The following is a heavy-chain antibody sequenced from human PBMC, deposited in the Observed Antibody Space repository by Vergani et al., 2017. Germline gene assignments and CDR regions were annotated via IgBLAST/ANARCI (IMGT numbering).Heavy chain of an antibody. J-gene: IGHJ6*03. CDR2: IYYSGST. CDR1: GGPISSYY. V-gene: IGHV4-59*01. Sequence: QVQLQESGPGLVKPSETLSLTCPVSGGPISSYYWSWIRQPPGKGLEWIGYIYYSGSTNYNPSLKSRVTISVDPSKNQFSLKLSSVAAADTAVYYCARATHPLKYYYYMDVWGKGTTVTVSS. CDR3: ARATHPLKYYYYMDV.